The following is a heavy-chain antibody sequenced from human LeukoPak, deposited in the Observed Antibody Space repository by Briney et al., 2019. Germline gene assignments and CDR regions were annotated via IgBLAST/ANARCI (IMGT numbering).Heavy chain of an antibody. CDR3: ARDLGGSYHHY. D-gene: IGHD1-26*01. V-gene: IGHV3-48*01. Sequence: GGSLRLSCAASGFTFSSYSMNWVRQAPGKGLEWVSYISSSSSTIYYADSAKGRFTISRDNAKNSLYLQMNSLRAEDTAVYYCARDLGGSYHHYWGQGTLVTVSS. CDR2: ISSSSSTI. CDR1: GFTFSSYS. J-gene: IGHJ4*02.